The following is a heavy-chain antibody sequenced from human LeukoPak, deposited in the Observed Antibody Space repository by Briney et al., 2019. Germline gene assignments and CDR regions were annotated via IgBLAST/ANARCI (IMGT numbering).Heavy chain of an antibody. J-gene: IGHJ4*02. Sequence: GASVKVSCKASGYTFTSYYMHWVRQAPGQGLEWMGIINPSGGSTSYAQKFQGRVTMPRDMSTSTVYMELSSLRSEDTAVYYCARGGRVFVVVVAAPDYWGQGTLVTVSS. CDR1: GYTFTSYY. V-gene: IGHV1-46*01. D-gene: IGHD2-15*01. CDR3: ARGGRVFVVVVAAPDY. CDR2: INPSGGST.